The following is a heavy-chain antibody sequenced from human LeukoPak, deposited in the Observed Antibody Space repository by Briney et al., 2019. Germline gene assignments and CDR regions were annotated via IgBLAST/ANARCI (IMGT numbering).Heavy chain of an antibody. CDR3: AKDLSGPTKGAHLTGYYKARYYFDY. J-gene: IGHJ4*02. CDR2: ISGSGRST. V-gene: IGHV3-23*01. D-gene: IGHD3-9*01. CDR1: GFSFSIYA. Sequence: SGGSLRLSCAASGFSFSIYAMSWVRQAPAKRLEWVSAISGSGRSTYYAHSVKGRFTISRDNSKNTLYLQMNSLRAEDTAVYYCAKDLSGPTKGAHLTGYYKARYYFDYWGQGTLVTVSS.